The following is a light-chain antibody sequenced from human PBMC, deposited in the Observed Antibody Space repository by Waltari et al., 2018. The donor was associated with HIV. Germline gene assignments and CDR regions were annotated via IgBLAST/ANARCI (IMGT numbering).Light chain of an antibody. V-gene: IGLV1-44*01. Sequence: QSVLTQPHSTSGTPGQRVTISCSGSNSNIGVNSVSWYQQLPGTAPKLLIHSDDHRPSWVPDRVPASKSGTSASLAIGGLQSECEADYYCAACDESLRRRGFGTGTKVTVL. CDR2: SDD. CDR3: AACDESLRRRG. J-gene: IGLJ1*01. CDR1: NSNIGVNS.